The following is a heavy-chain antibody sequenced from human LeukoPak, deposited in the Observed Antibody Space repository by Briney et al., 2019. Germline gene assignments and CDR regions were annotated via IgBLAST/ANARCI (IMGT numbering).Heavy chain of an antibody. CDR1: GCTFTSYG. CDR3: ARDIVVVSVYYYYYYGMDV. CDR2: ISAYNGNT. J-gene: IGHJ6*02. D-gene: IGHD2-15*01. Sequence: ASVKVSCKASGCTFTSYGISWVRQAPGQGLEWMGWISAYNGNTNYAQKLQGRVTMTTDTSTSTAYMELRSLRSDDTAVYYCARDIVVVSVYYYYYYGMDVWGQGTTVTVSS. V-gene: IGHV1-18*01.